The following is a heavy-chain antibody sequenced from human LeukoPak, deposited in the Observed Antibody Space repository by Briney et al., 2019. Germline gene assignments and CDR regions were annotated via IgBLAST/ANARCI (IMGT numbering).Heavy chain of an antibody. CDR3: ARYSGYYLSYFDY. CDR2: INHSGST. D-gene: IGHD3-22*01. J-gene: IGHJ4*02. V-gene: IGHV4-34*01. CDR1: DGSFSGYY. Sequence: SETLSLTCAVYDGSFSGYYWSWIRQPPGKGLEWIGEINHSGSTNYNPSLKNRVTISVDTSKNQFSLKLNSVTAADTAMYYCARYSGYYLSYFDYWGQGTLVTVSS.